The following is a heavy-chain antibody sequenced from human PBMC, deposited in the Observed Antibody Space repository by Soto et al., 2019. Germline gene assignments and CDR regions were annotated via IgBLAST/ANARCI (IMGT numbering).Heavy chain of an antibody. CDR3: ARERKGSYDGAPPDTDYYDSSGSGMDV. D-gene: IGHD3-22*01. CDR2: IYYSGST. Sequence: QVQLQESGPGLVKPSETLSLTCTVSGGSISSYYWSWIRQPPGKGLEWIGYIYYSGSTNYNPSLKSRVTISVDTSKNQFSLKLSSVTAADTAVYYCARERKGSYDGAPPDTDYYDSSGSGMDVWGQGTTVTVSS. V-gene: IGHV4-59*01. CDR1: GGSISSYY. J-gene: IGHJ6*02.